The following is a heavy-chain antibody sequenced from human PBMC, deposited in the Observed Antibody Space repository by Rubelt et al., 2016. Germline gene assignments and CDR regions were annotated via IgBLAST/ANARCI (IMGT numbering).Heavy chain of an antibody. Sequence: QVQLVQSGAEVKKPGASVKVSCKASGYTFTGYYMHWVRQAPGQGLEWMGWINPNSGGTSLSRKPQGRVTMTTDTSTSTAYMELRSLRSDDTAVYYCARDKYQLDPWGQGTLVTVSS. V-gene: IGHV1-2*02. CDR2: INPNSGGT. J-gene: IGHJ5*02. D-gene: IGHD2-2*01. CDR3: ARDKYQLDP. CDR1: GYTFTGYY.